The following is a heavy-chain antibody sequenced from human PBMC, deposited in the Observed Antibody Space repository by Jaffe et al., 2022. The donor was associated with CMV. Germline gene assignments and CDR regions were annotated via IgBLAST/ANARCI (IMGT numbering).Heavy chain of an antibody. CDR1: GFTFDDYA. CDR3: AKDMSLYGDYDHDAFDI. V-gene: IGHV3-9*01. Sequence: EVQLVESGGGLVQPGRSLRLSCAASGFTFDDYAMHWVRQAPGKGLEWVSGISWNSGSIGYADSVKGRFTISRDNAKNSLYLQMNSLRAEDTALYYCAKDMSLYGDYDHDAFDIWGQGTMVTVSS. D-gene: IGHD4-17*01. J-gene: IGHJ3*02. CDR2: ISWNSGSI.